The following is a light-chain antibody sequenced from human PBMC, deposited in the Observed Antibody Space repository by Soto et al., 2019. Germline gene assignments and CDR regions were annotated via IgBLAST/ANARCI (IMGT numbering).Light chain of an antibody. J-gene: IGLJ1*01. Sequence: LTQPPSASGSPGQSVTISCTGTSSDVGGYNYVSWYQQHPGKAPKLMIYEVSKRPSGVPDRFSGSKSGNTASLTVSGLQAEDEADYYCSSYAGSNNPFVFGTGTKVTVL. CDR3: SSYAGSNNPFV. CDR2: EVS. CDR1: SSDVGGYNY. V-gene: IGLV2-8*01.